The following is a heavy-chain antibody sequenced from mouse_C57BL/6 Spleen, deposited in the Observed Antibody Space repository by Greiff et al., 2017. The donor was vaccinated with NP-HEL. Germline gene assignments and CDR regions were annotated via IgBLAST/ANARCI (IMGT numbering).Heavy chain of an antibody. CDR1: GYTFTSYW. D-gene: IGHD1-1*01. Sequence: QVQLQQPGAELVKPGASVKLSCKASGYTFTSYWMQWVKQRPGQGLEWIGEIDPSDSYTNYNQKFKGKATLTVATSSSTAYMQLSSLTSEDSAVYYCARGGSSLFAYWGQGTLVTVSA. CDR2: IDPSDSYT. J-gene: IGHJ3*01. CDR3: ARGGSSLFAY. V-gene: IGHV1-50*01.